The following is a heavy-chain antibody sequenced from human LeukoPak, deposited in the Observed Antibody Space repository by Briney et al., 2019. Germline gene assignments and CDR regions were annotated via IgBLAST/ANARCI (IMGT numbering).Heavy chain of an antibody. CDR3: ARGGVVRGVIGYFDY. J-gene: IGHJ4*02. CDR2: IIPIFGTA. D-gene: IGHD3-10*01. V-gene: IGHV1-69*13. Sequence: GASVKVSCKASRGTFTSYAISWVRQAPGQGLEWVGGIIPIFGTANYAQKFQGSVTITADESTSTAYMELSSLRSEDTAVYYCARGGVVRGVIGYFDYWGQGTLVTVSS. CDR1: RGTFTSYA.